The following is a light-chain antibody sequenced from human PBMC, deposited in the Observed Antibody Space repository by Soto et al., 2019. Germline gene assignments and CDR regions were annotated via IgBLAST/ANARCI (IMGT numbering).Light chain of an antibody. CDR3: QSYDNSLSGSWV. CDR1: SSDVGAYNY. V-gene: IGLV2-14*01. Sequence: QSALTQPASVSGSPGQSITISCVGTSSDVGAYNYVSWYQQHPGKAPKLMIYEVSNRPSGVSNRFSGSKSGNTASLTISGLQAEDEADYYCQSYDNSLSGSWVFGGGTKLTVL. CDR2: EVS. J-gene: IGLJ3*02.